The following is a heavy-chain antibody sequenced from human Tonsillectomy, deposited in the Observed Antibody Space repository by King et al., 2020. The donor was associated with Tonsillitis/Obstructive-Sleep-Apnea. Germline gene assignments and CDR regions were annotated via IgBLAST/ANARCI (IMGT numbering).Heavy chain of an antibody. V-gene: IGHV5-51*03. D-gene: IGHD1-7*01. CDR3: ARRASGTTGYYYGMDV. J-gene: IGHJ6*02. Sequence: PLLPSGAAVPPPGASLKISCTGSGYSFTSYWIGWVRQMPGKGLEWMGIIYPGDSDTRYSPSFQGQGTISADKSISTAYLQWSSLKASDTAMYYCARRASGTTGYYYGMDVWGQGNTVTVSS. CDR2: IYPGDSDT. CDR1: GYSFTSYW.